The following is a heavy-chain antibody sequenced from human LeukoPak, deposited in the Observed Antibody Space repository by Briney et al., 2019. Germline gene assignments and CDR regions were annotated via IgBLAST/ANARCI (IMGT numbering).Heavy chain of an antibody. J-gene: IGHJ4*02. CDR3: AREGAYYDILTGYGFDY. D-gene: IGHD3-9*01. Sequence: SETLSLTCTVSGGSISSGGYYWSWIRQPPGKGLEWIGYIYHSGSTYYNPSLKSRVTISVDRSKNQFSLKLSSVAAADTAVYYCAREGAYYDILTGYGFDYWGQGTLVTVSS. CDR2: IYHSGST. V-gene: IGHV4-30-2*01. CDR1: GGSISSGGYY.